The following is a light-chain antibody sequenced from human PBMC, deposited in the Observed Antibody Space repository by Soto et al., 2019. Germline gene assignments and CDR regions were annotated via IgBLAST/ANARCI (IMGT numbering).Light chain of an antibody. CDR3: QQRSNWPPSIT. CDR2: GAS. Sequence: EIVMTQSPATLSVSPGERATLSCRASQSVSSNLACYQQKPGQAPRLLIYGASTRATGIPARFSGSGSGTEFTLTISSLQSEDFAVYYCQQRSNWPPSITFGQGTRLEIK. V-gene: IGKV3-15*01. CDR1: QSVSSN. J-gene: IGKJ5*01.